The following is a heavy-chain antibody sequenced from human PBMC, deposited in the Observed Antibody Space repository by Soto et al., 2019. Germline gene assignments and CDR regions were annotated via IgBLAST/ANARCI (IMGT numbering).Heavy chain of an antibody. CDR3: ARPRGGIAAAANNWFDP. CDR1: GVSLSGSNYY. Sequence: SETLSLTCSVSGVSLSGSNYYWGWIRKPPGKGLEWIGSIYYSGSTYYNPSLKSRVTISVDTSKNQFSLKLSSVTAADTAVYYCARPRGGIAAAANNWFDPWGQGTLVTVSS. CDR2: IYYSGST. D-gene: IGHD6-13*01. V-gene: IGHV4-39*01. J-gene: IGHJ5*02.